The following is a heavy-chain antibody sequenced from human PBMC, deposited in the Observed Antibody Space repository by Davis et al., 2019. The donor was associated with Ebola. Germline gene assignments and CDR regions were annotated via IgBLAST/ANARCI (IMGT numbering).Heavy chain of an antibody. CDR3: ARAYGSGTYYPFDY. J-gene: IGHJ4*02. CDR2: INPNSGGT. V-gene: IGHV1-2*04. Sequence: ASVKVSCKASGYSLTAYYMHWVRQAPGQGLEWMGWINPNSGGTNYAQKFQGWVTMTRDTSISTAYMELSRLRSDDTAVYYCARAYGSGTYYPFDYWGQGILVTVSS. CDR1: GYSLTAYY. D-gene: IGHD3-10*01.